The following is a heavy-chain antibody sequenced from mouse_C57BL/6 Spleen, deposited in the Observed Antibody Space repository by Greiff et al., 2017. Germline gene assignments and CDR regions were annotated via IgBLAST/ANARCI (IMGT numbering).Heavy chain of an antibody. CDR3: ARGDYDGYPHWYFDV. D-gene: IGHD2-3*01. Sequence: EVHLVESGPELVKPGASVKISCKASGYSFTDYNMNWVKQSHGKSLEWIGVINPNYGTTSYNQKFKGKATLTVDQSSSTAYMQLNSLTSEDSAVYYCARGDYDGYPHWYFDVWGTGTTVTVSS. J-gene: IGHJ1*03. V-gene: IGHV1-39*01. CDR1: GYSFTDYN. CDR2: INPNYGTT.